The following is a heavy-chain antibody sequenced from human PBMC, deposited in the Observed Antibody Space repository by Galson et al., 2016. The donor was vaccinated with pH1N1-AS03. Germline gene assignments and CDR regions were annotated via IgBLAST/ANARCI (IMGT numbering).Heavy chain of an antibody. CDR1: GGDFRSFA. CDR3: ARFDGNFDVWRGRFYYGMDV. CDR2: IIPSLSTP. D-gene: IGHD3-3*01. J-gene: IGHJ6*04. V-gene: IGHV1-69*13. Sequence: SVKVSCKASGGDFRSFAINWMRQAPGQGLEWMGGIIPSLSTPVYAQQFQGRVSITADDSTYTVVMEVNRLTSEDTAVYYGARFDGNFDVWRGRFYYGMDVWGKGTTVKVSS.